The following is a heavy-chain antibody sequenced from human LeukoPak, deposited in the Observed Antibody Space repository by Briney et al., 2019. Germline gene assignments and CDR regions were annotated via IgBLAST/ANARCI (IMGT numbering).Heavy chain of an antibody. D-gene: IGHD1-26*01. CDR2: TYYRSKWYD. V-gene: IGHV6-1*01. Sequence: SQTLSLTCAISGDSVSTNSATWTWLRQSPSRGLEWLGRTYYRSKWYDDYAVSMKSRITINPDTSKNQFSLQLNSVTPEDTAVYYCARLVGASWFDSWGQGTLVTVSS. CDR3: ARLVGASWFDS. J-gene: IGHJ5*01. CDR1: GDSVSTNSAT.